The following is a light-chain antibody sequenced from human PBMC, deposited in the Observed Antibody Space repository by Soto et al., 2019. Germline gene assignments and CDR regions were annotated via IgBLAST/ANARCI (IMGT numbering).Light chain of an antibody. CDR3: QQGYSSRWT. CDR2: ATS. Sequence: DIQMTQSPSSLSASVGDRVTITCRASQNIRSYLNWYQQKPGKAPQLLIYATSSLQTGVPSRFSASGAGKDLSIVISDLQPEDSATYYCQQGYSSRWTSGRGTKVEI. CDR1: QNIRSY. V-gene: IGKV1-39*01. J-gene: IGKJ1*01.